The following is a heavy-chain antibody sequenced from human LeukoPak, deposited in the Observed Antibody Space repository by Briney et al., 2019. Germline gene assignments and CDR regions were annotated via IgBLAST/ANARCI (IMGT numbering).Heavy chain of an antibody. V-gene: IGHV4-4*07. D-gene: IGHD6-13*01. J-gene: IGHJ4*02. CDR1: GDSISSYY. CDR3: ARDVVAAAGTWDY. Sequence: PSETLSLTCTVSGDSISSYYWSWIRQPAGKGLEWIGHIYISGSTDYNPSLKSRVTMSVDTSKNQFSLKLSSVTAADTAVYYCARDVVAAAGTWDYWGQGTLVTVSS. CDR2: IYISGST.